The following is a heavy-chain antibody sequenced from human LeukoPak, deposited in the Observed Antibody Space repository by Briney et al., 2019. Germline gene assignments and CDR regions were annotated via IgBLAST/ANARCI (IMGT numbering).Heavy chain of an antibody. V-gene: IGHV4-59*08. J-gene: IGHJ2*01. D-gene: IGHD3-22*01. Sequence: PSETLSLTCSVSGGSISSYYWSWIRQRPGKGLGWIGYISYSGGANYNPSLKSRVTMSVDTSEDQFSLRLSSVTAADTAVYYCARHNAYHDSGGYPNWYFDLWGRGTLVTVSS. CDR1: GGSISSYY. CDR3: ARHNAYHDSGGYPNWYFDL. CDR2: ISYSGGA.